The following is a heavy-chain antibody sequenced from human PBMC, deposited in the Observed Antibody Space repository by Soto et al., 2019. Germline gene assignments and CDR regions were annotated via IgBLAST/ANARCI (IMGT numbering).Heavy chain of an antibody. CDR1: GGSFSGYY. D-gene: IGHD6-6*01. V-gene: IGHV4-34*01. Sequence: LSLTCAVYGGSFSGYYWSWIRQPPGKGLEWIGEINHSGSTNYNPSLKSRVTISVDTSKNQFSLKLSSVTAADTAVYYCARGLSIAARPFDYWGQGTLVTVSS. CDR3: ARGLSIAARPFDY. CDR2: INHSGST. J-gene: IGHJ4*02.